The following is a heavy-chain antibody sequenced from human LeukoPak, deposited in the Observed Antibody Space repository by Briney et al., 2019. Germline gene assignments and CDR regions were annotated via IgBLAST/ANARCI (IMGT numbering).Heavy chain of an antibody. D-gene: IGHD3-22*01. CDR3: ARRGYDSSGYYRNY. Sequence: SETLSLTCTVSGDSFSSGGHYWGWIRQPPGKGLEWIGSIYYSGSTYYNPSLKSRVTISVDTSKNQFSLKLSSVTAADTAVYYCARRGYDSSGYYRNYWGQGTLVTVSS. CDR2: IYYSGST. V-gene: IGHV4-39*01. J-gene: IGHJ4*02. CDR1: GDSFSSGGHY.